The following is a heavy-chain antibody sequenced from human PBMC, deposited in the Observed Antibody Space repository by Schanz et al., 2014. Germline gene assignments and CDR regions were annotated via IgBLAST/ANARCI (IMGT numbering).Heavy chain of an antibody. CDR1: GYNFTTYT. Sequence: QVQLVQSGSELTRPGASVKVSCKASGYNFTTYTMNWVRQAPGQGLEWMGWINTNTGNPTYAQGFTGRFVFSLDTSVSPAYLQINFLKADGPARFFRGRGETNWGQYWGQGTLVTVSS. J-gene: IGHJ4*02. D-gene: IGHD7-27*01. CDR2: INTNTGNP. CDR3: GRGETNWGQY. V-gene: IGHV7-4-1*02.